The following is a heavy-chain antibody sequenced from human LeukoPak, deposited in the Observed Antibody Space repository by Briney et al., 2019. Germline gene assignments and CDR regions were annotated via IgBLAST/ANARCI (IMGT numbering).Heavy chain of an antibody. CDR2: IPYDGSNK. CDR1: GFTFSNYG. D-gene: IGHD2-21*01. CDR3: AKDICGGDCYPHGGY. Sequence: PGGSLRLSCGASGFTFSNYGMHWVRQAPGKGLGWVAFIPYDGSNKYYADSLKGRFAISRDNSKDTLYLQMNSLRAEDTAIYYCAKDICGGDCYPHGGYWGQGTLVTVSS. V-gene: IGHV3-30*02. J-gene: IGHJ4*02.